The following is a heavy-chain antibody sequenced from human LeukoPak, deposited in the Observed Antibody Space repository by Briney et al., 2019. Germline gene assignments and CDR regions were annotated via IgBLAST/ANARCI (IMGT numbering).Heavy chain of an antibody. CDR1: GFTFSNHV. D-gene: IGHD4-11*01. J-gene: IGHJ4*02. Sequence: GGSLRLSCAASGFTFSNHVMSWVRQAPGKGLEWVSTITGTGGNTYYADSVKGRFTISRDNSKNTLYLQMGSLRVEDSAVYYCATTRFYWGQGTLVTVSS. V-gene: IGHV3-23*01. CDR2: ITGTGGNT. CDR3: ATTRFY.